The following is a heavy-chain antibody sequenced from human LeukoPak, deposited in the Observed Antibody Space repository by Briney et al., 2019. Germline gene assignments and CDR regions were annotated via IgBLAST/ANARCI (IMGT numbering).Heavy chain of an antibody. V-gene: IGHV3-21*01. D-gene: IGHD4-11*01. Sequence: PGGSLRLSCAASGFSFSDFGMGWVRQAPGKRLEWVSSIFGSRDSISYANSVKGRFTISRDNAEKSLYLQMDSLRVEDTAVYYCTRGMDHINYAWFDPWGQGTLVIVSS. CDR2: IFGSRDSI. CDR1: GFSFSDFG. J-gene: IGHJ5*02. CDR3: TRGMDHINYAWFDP.